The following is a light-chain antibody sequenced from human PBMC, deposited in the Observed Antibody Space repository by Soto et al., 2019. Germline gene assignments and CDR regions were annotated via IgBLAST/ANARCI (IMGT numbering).Light chain of an antibody. CDR2: DAS. CDR3: QQRFNLPLT. V-gene: IGKV3-11*01. Sequence: EIVLTQSPATLSLSPGDRATLSCRASQSIASSLAWYQQNPGQAPRLLIYDASNRATGIPARFSGSGSGTDFTLTISNLEPEEFAVYYCQQRFNLPLTFGGGTKVDIK. CDR1: QSIASS. J-gene: IGKJ4*01.